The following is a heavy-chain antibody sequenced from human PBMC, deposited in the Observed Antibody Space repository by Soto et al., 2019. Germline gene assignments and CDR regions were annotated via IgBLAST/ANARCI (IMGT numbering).Heavy chain of an antibody. D-gene: IGHD3-3*01. Sequence: QVQLQESGPGLVKPSQTLSLTCTVSGGSVGTGDYAWTWIRQAPGKDREWLAYDYYTGNNYQNPALKGRASVTVDTYKNQFSLELRSGPAAATAVYYCAGERYRFWRGPFDLWGRGTLVTVSS. CDR2: DYYTGNN. CDR1: GGSVGTGDYA. V-gene: IGHV4-30-4*01. J-gene: IGHJ2*01. CDR3: AGERYRFWRGPFDL.